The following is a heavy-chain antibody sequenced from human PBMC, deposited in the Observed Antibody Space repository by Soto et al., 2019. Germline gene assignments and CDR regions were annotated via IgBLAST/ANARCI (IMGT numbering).Heavy chain of an antibody. J-gene: IGHJ4*02. CDR2: ISAGGGNT. V-gene: IGHV3-23*01. D-gene: IGHD3-22*01. Sequence: HPGGSLRLSCAASGFTFSSYAMNWVRQAPGKGLEWVSAISAGGGNTYYADSVKGRFTISRDNSKNTLYLQMNSLRAEDTAVYYCAKFRDYYDSSGYIAFDSWGQGTLVTVSS. CDR3: AKFRDYYDSSGYIAFDS. CDR1: GFTFSSYA.